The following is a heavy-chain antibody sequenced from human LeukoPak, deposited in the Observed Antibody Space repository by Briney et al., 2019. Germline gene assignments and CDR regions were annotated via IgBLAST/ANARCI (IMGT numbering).Heavy chain of an antibody. J-gene: IGHJ6*03. CDR3: ARRATGSSSLYYYYMDV. CDR1: GFTFSNYA. V-gene: IGHV3-23*01. Sequence: GGSLRLSCVASGFTFSNYATSWVRQAPGKGLEWVSGISSSGSSTFFADHVKGRFTIARDNAKRSLYLQMNTLQAEDTAVYYCARRATGSSSLYYYYMDVWGKGTTVSVSS. D-gene: IGHD1-26*01. CDR2: ISSSGSST.